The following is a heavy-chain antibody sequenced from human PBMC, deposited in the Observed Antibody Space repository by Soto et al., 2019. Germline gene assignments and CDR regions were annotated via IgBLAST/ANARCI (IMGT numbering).Heavy chain of an antibody. Sequence: GGSLRLSCAASGFTFSSYAMSWVRQAPGKGLEWVSAISGSGGSTYYADSVKGRFTISRDNSKNTLYLQMNSLRAEDTAVYYCAKDQTPGPYSSSFQIDYWGQGTLVTVSS. D-gene: IGHD6-6*01. J-gene: IGHJ4*02. CDR3: AKDQTPGPYSSSFQIDY. CDR1: GFTFSSYA. V-gene: IGHV3-23*01. CDR2: ISGSGGST.